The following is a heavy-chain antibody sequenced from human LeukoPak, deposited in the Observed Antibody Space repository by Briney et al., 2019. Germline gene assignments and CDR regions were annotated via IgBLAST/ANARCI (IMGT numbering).Heavy chain of an antibody. V-gene: IGHV4-59*01. CDR1: GDSINSYY. CDR2: IYYSGTH. J-gene: IGHJ6*02. Sequence: SETLSLTCAVSGDSINSYYWSWVRQPLGKGLEWIGYIYYSGTHNYNPSLKSRVSISIDTSKKEISLKLSAVTAADTAVYYCAREDRSGNYYYYGMDVWGQGTTVTVSS. CDR3: AREDRSGNYYYYGMDV.